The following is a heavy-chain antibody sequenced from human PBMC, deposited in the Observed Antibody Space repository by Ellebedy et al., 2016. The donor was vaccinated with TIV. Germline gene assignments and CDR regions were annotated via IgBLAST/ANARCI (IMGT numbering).Heavy chain of an antibody. V-gene: IGHV3-21*01. D-gene: IGHD2-2*01. CDR3: ARDTVPAALDAFDI. CDR1: GFTFSDYS. Sequence: GESLKISCTASGFTFSDYSMNWVRQAPGKGLEWVSSISDFSAYRFYADSVKGRFTISSANAKNSLYLQMDSLRAEDTAVYYCARDTVPAALDAFDIWGQGTMVTVSS. J-gene: IGHJ3*02. CDR2: ISDFSAYR.